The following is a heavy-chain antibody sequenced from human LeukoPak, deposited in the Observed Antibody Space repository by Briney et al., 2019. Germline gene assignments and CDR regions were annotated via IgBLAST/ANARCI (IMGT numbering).Heavy chain of an antibody. D-gene: IGHD4-17*01. V-gene: IGHV4-39*07. CDR3: AREVNYGDYGDNAFDI. Sequence: PSETLSLTCTVSGGSISSSSYYWGWFRQPPGKGLEWIGSIYYSGDTYSTPSLKSRVTISLDTSNNQFSLRLSSVTAADTAVYYCAREVNYGDYGDNAFDIWGQGTMVTVSS. J-gene: IGHJ3*02. CDR1: GGSISSSSYY. CDR2: IYYSGDT.